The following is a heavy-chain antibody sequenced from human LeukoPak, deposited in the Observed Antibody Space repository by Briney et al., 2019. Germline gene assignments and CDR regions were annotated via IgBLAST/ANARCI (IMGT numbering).Heavy chain of an antibody. V-gene: IGHV3-30*02. Sequence: PGGSLRLSCAASGLTFSTSGMHWVRQAPGKGLEWVAFIQYDESDKYYADSVKGRFTISRDNAKNSLYLQMNSLRAEDTAVYYCARENSGGDYVFDYWGQGTLVTVSS. CDR2: IQYDESDK. CDR3: ARENSGGDYVFDY. D-gene: IGHD4-17*01. CDR1: GLTFSTSG. J-gene: IGHJ4*02.